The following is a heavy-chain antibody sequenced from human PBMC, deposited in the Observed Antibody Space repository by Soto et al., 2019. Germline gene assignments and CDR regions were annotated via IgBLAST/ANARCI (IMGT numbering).Heavy chain of an antibody. CDR2: IIPMSGRP. V-gene: IGHV1-69*06. CDR3: TRRGRESANWFDR. CDR1: GSTFNSFS. J-gene: IGHJ5*02. Sequence: QVQLVQSGAEVKTPGSSVKVSCKASGSTFNSFSIDWLRQAPGQGLEWMGGIIPMSGRPNYAQKFQGRVTFSADKSANTVYMELSRLTYEDTAVYYCTRRGRESANWFDRWGQGTLVTVSS.